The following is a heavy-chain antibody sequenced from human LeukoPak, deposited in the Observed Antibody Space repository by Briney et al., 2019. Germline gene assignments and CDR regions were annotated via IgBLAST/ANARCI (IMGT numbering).Heavy chain of an antibody. V-gene: IGHV3-21*01. J-gene: IGHJ3*02. CDR3: ARDRSGYSYENDAFDI. CDR1: GFTFSSYS. Sequence: GGSLRLSCAASGFTFSSYSMNWVRQAPGKGLEWVSSISSSSSYIYYADSVKGRFTISRDNAKNSLYLQMNSLRAEDTAVYYCARDRSGYSYENDAFDIWGQGTMVTVSS. CDR2: ISSSSSYI. D-gene: IGHD5-18*01.